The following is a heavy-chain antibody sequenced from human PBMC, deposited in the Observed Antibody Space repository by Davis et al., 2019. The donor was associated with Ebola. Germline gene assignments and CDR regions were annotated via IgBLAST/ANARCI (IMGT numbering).Heavy chain of an antibody. CDR3: VWGPSYDSGVIGAFDI. Sequence: SVKVSCKASGYTFTSYGISWVRQAPGEGPEWMGWISGHSDNPKYAPKVQDRVTMNTDRSTNTASLELRSLRSDDTAMYYCVWGPSYDSGVIGAFDIWGQGTMITVSS. J-gene: IGHJ3*02. V-gene: IGHV1-18*01. D-gene: IGHD3-10*01. CDR1: GYTFTSYG. CDR2: ISGHSDNP.